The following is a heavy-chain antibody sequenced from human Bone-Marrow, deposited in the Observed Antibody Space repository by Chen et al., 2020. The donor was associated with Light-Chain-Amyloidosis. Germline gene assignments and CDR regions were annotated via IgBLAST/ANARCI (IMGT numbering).Heavy chain of an antibody. V-gene: IGHV4-31*03. J-gene: IGHJ6*02. D-gene: IGHD4-17*01. CDR1: GGSISSGGYY. CDR2: IYYTGST. CDR3: ARLDYGGSTRYYYGMDV. Sequence: QVQLQESGPGLVKPSQTLYLTCSVSGGSISSGGYYWSWIRQHPGKGLAWIGYIYYTGSTYYKPPLRGRVTMSVDTSKNQFSLRVNSVTAADTAIYYCARLDYGGSTRYYYGMDVWGQGTTVTVSS.